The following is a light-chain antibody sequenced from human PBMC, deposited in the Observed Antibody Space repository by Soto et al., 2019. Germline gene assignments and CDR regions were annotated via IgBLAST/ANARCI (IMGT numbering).Light chain of an antibody. CDR1: KNIKNY. J-gene: IGKJ5*01. CDR2: ASS. V-gene: IGKV1-39*01. CDR3: QQSYSTPIT. Sequence: DIQMTQSPSSLSASVGDRVTITCRASKNIKNYLNWYQQKPGKAPKLLIYASSSLQSGVPSRFSGSGSGADFILTISSLQSEDFATYYCQQSYSTPITFGQGTRLEIK.